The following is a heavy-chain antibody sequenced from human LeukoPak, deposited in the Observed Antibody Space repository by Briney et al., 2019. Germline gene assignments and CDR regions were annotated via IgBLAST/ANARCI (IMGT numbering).Heavy chain of an antibody. CDR1: GGTFSTYA. CDR3: ARMGLFIVVVPAAGDAFDI. Sequence: GASVKVSCKASGGTFSTYATSWVRQAPGQGLEWMGWISAYNGNTNYAQKLQGRVTMTTDTSTSTAYMELRSLRSDDTAVYYCARMGLFIVVVPAAGDAFDIWGQGTMVTVSS. V-gene: IGHV1-18*01. J-gene: IGHJ3*02. CDR2: ISAYNGNT. D-gene: IGHD2-2*01.